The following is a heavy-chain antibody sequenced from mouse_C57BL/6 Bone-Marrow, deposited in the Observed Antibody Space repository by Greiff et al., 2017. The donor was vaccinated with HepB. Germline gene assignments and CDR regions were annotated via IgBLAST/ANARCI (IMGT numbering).Heavy chain of an antibody. D-gene: IGHD2-2*01. CDR2: ISSGSSTI. CDR3: AKSMVTTRYWYFDV. J-gene: IGHJ1*03. CDR1: GFTFSDYG. Sequence: VQLKESGGGLVKPGGSLKLSCAASGFTFSDYGMHWVRQAPEKGLEWVAYISSGSSTIYYADTVKGRFTISRDNAKNTLFLQMTSLRSEDTAMYYCAKSMVTTRYWYFDVWGTGTTVTVSS. V-gene: IGHV5-17*01.